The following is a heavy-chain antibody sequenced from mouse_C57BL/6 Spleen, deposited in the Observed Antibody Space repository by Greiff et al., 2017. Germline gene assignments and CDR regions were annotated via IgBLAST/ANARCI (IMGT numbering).Heavy chain of an antibody. J-gene: IGHJ4*01. Sequence: QVQLQQPGAELVKPGASVKLSCKASGYTFTSYWMHWVKQRPGQGLEWIGMIHPNSGSTNDNEKFKSKATLTVDKSSSTAYMQLSSLTSEDSAVYYCARAGYSNNGSAMDYWGQGTSVTVSS. CDR2: IHPNSGST. D-gene: IGHD2-5*01. V-gene: IGHV1-64*01. CDR1: GYTFTSYW. CDR3: ARAGYSNNGSAMDY.